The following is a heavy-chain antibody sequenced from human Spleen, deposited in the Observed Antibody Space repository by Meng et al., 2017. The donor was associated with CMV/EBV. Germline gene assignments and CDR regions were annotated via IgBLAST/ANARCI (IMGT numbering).Heavy chain of an antibody. V-gene: IGHV3-23*01. D-gene: IGHD1-7*01. CDR1: GFTFSSYA. CDR2: INGPGGRT. Sequence: GGSLRLSCAASGFTFSSYAMSWVRQAPGKGLEWVSAINGPGGRTYYADSVKGRFTISRDNSKSTLYLQMNSLRAEDTAVYYCAKEVNNWNYVRWFDPWGQGTLVTVSS. J-gene: IGHJ5*02. CDR3: AKEVNNWNYVRWFDP.